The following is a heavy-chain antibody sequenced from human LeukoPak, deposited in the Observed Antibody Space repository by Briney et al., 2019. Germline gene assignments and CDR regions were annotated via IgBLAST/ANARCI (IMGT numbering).Heavy chain of an antibody. CDR1: GFTFSTYG. CDR2: ISGSGGST. CDR3: ARDLSGVTGYTYGRGIDY. J-gene: IGHJ4*02. D-gene: IGHD5-18*01. Sequence: GGSLRLSCAASGFTFSTYGMHWVRQAPGKGLEWVSSISGSGGSTNYADSVKGRFTISRDNAKTSLYLQMNSLRAEDTAVYYCARDLSGVTGYTYGRGIDYWGQGTLVTVSS. V-gene: IGHV3-21*01.